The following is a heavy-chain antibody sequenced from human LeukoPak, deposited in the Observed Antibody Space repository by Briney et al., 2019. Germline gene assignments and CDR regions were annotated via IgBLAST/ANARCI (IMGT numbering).Heavy chain of an antibody. D-gene: IGHD1-1*01. V-gene: IGHV4-61*02. CDR1: GGSISSGSYY. J-gene: IGHJ6*02. CDR3: ARDLGTPYGMDV. CDR2: IYTSGST. Sequence: SQTLSLTCTVSGGSISSGSYYWSWIRQPAGKGLEWIGRIYTSGSTNYNPSLKSRVTISVDTSKNQFSLKLSSVTAADTAVYYCARDLGTPYGMDVWGQGTTVTASS.